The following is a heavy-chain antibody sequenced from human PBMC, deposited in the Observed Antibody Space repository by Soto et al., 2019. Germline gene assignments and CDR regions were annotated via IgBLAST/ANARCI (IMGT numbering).Heavy chain of an antibody. CDR2: IYYSGST. Sequence: PSETLSLTCTVSGGSISSGDYYGSCIRQPPGKGLEWIGYIYYSGSTYYNPSLKSRVTISVDTSKNQFSLKLSSVTAADTAVYYCARVLPSAAGYYSDYWGQGTLVTVSS. CDR1: GGSISSGDYY. D-gene: IGHD6-13*01. J-gene: IGHJ4*02. V-gene: IGHV4-30-4*01. CDR3: ARVLPSAAGYYSDY.